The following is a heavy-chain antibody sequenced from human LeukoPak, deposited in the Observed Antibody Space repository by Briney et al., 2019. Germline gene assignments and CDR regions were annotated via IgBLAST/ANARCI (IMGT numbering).Heavy chain of an antibody. CDR2: IIPILGIA. V-gene: IGHV1-69*04. D-gene: IGHD5-24*01. Sequence: SVKVSCKASGGTFTSYAISWVRQAPGQGLEWMGRIIPILGIANYAQKFQGRVTITADKSTSTAYMELSSLRSEDTAVYYCARDRGDGLLYYYYYGMDVWGQGTTVTVSS. CDR1: GGTFTSYA. CDR3: ARDRGDGLLYYYYYGMDV. J-gene: IGHJ6*02.